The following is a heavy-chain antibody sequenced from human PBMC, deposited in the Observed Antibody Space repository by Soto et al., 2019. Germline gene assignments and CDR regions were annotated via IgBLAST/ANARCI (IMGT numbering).Heavy chain of an antibody. Sequence: QVQLVESGGGLVKPGGSLRLSCAASGFTFSDYYMSWIRQAPGKGLEWVSYISSSGSTIYYADSVKGRFTISRDNAKNSLYLQMNSLRAEDTAVYYCARDGMEDCISTSGYAPSIDYYYDGMDVWGQGTTVTVSS. V-gene: IGHV3-11*01. CDR1: GFTFSDYY. J-gene: IGHJ6*02. CDR3: ARDGMEDCISTSGYAPSIDYYYDGMDV. D-gene: IGHD2-2*01. CDR2: ISSSGSTI.